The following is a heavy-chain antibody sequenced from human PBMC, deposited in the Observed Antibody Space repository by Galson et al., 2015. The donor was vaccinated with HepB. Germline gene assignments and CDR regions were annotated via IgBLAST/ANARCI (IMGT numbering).Heavy chain of an antibody. CDR3: GRDVGP. J-gene: IGHJ5*02. D-gene: IGHD1-26*01. CDR1: GFTVSNNY. V-gene: IGHV3-66*01. CDR2: IYSGGST. Sequence: SLRLSCAASGFTVSNNYMAWVRQAPGKGLEWVSLIYSGGSTSYADSVKGRFTISRDNSKNTLYLQMNSLRAEDTAVYYCGRDVGPWGQGTLATVSS.